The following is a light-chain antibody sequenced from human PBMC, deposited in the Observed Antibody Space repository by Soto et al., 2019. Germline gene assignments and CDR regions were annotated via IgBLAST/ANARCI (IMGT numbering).Light chain of an antibody. V-gene: IGKV3-11*01. CDR2: DAS. Sequence: ERVMTQSPATLSMSPGEKATLSCRASQNVSSYLAWYQQKPGQAPRLLIYDASNRATGIPARFSGSGSGTDFTLTISSLEPEDFAVYYCQQGSNWAPLLTLGGRTKVDIK. J-gene: IGKJ4*01. CDR3: QQGSNWAPLLT. CDR1: QNVSSY.